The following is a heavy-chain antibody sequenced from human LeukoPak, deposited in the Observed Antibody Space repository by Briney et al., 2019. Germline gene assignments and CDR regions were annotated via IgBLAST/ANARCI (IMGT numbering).Heavy chain of an antibody. CDR2: ISYDGSNK. J-gene: IGHJ4*02. CDR3: AKGSDYPDN. CDR1: GFTFSSYG. V-gene: IGHV3-30*18. Sequence: GGSLRLSCAASGFTFSSYGMHWVRQAPGKGLEWVAVISYDGSNKYYADSVKGRFTISRDNSKNSLYLQMNSLRAEDTCVYYCAKGSDYPDNWGQGTLVTVSS.